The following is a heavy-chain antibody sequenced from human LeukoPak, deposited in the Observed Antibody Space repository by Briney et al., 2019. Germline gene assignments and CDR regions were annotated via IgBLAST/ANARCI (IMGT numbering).Heavy chain of an antibody. CDR3: ARSSGAYRSFDY. J-gene: IGHJ4*02. CDR1: GGSISSYY. Sequence: SETLSLTCTVSGGSISSYYWSWIRQPPGKGLEWIGYIYYSGTTDYNPPLKSRVTISVDTSNNQFSLKVSSVTAADTAVYYRARSSGAYRSFDYWGQGTLVPVSS. D-gene: IGHD1-26*01. V-gene: IGHV4-59*01. CDR2: IYYSGTT.